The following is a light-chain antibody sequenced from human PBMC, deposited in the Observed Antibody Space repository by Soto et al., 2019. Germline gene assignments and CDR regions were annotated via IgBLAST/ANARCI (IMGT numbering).Light chain of an antibody. CDR2: GAS. V-gene: IGKV3-15*01. J-gene: IGKJ1*01. CDR1: QSVSSD. Sequence: EIVMTQSPATLSVSPGERATLSCRASQSVSSDLAWYQHKPGQAPRLLIYGASTRATGIPARFSGGGSGTEFTLTISSLQSEDFAVYYCQQCNNWPWTFGQGTKVDIK. CDR3: QQCNNWPWT.